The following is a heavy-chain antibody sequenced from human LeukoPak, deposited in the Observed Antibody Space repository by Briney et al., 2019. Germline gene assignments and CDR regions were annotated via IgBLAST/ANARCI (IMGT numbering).Heavy chain of an antibody. CDR1: GGSISSDYY. J-gene: IGHJ5*02. CDR2: IHHSGRT. Sequence: SETLSLTCAVSGGSISSDYYWGWIRQPPGKGLEWIGSIHHSGRTYYNPSLKSRVTISVDTSKNQFSLKLSSVTAADTAVYYCARDHLANLASRLFDPWGQGTLVTVSS. V-gene: IGHV4-38-2*02. CDR3: ARDHLANLASRLFDP. D-gene: IGHD3-3*01.